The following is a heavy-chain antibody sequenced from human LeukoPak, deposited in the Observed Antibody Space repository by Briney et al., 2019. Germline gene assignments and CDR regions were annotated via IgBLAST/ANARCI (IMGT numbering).Heavy chain of an antibody. D-gene: IGHD3-10*01. CDR3: AKGEYYYGTGSYYFYYYYMDV. CDR1: GFTFSSYV. V-gene: IGHV3-30*18. J-gene: IGHJ6*03. Sequence: PGGSLRLSCAASGFTFSSYVMHWVRQAPGKGLEWVAVISSDGSNKYYADSVKGRFTISSDNSKNTLYLQMNSLRADDTAVYYCAKGEYYYGTGSYYFYYYYMDVWGKGTTVTVSS. CDR2: ISSDGSNK.